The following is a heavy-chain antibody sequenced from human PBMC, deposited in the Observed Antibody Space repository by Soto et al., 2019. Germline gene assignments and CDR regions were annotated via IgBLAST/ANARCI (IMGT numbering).Heavy chain of an antibody. J-gene: IGHJ4*02. CDR3: ARDKDYSIDY. V-gene: IGHV3-48*02. CDR1: GFTFSRFS. D-gene: IGHD4-4*01. Sequence: EVQLVESGGGLVQPGGSLRLSCAASGFTFSRFSLNWVRQAPGKGLEGVSYISSTGNTIYYADSVKGRFTISRDLAKNSLYLQMTNLRDEGTAVYYCARDKDYSIDYWGQGTLVTVSS. CDR2: ISSTGNTI.